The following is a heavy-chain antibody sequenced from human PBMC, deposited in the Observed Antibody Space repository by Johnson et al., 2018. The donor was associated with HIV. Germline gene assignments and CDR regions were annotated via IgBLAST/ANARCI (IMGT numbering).Heavy chain of an antibody. Sequence: QVQLVESGGGLIQPGRSLRLSCAASGFTFSSYGMHWVRQAPGKGLEWVAGIWYDGSNKYYADSVKGRFTISRDNSKNTLYLQMNSLRAEDTAVYYCARAGYYYDSSGYYSLAFDIWGQGTMVTVSS. CDR3: ARAGYYYDSSGYYSLAFDI. V-gene: IGHV3-33*01. CDR2: IWYDGSNK. J-gene: IGHJ3*02. CDR1: GFTFSSYG. D-gene: IGHD3-22*01.